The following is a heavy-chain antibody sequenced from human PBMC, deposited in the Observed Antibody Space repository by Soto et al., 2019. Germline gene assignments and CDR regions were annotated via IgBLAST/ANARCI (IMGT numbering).Heavy chain of an antibody. CDR2: ISSSGSTI. CDR3: ARNGYCSRDACSYGVDV. J-gene: IGHJ6*02. CDR1: GFSFSDYY. Sequence: GGSLRLSCAASGFSFSDYYMSWIRQAPGKGLEWVSYISSSGSTIYYADSVKGRFTVSRDNAKDSLWLQVNSLRAEDTAVYYCARNGYCSRDACSYGVDVWGQGTKVTVSS. V-gene: IGHV3-11*01. D-gene: IGHD2-15*01.